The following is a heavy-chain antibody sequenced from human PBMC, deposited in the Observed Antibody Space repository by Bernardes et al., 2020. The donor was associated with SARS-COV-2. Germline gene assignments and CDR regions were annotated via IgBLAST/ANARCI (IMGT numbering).Heavy chain of an antibody. V-gene: IGHV3-30-3*01. D-gene: IGHD2-2*02. CDR3: ARGSVVPAAIFPRGYYYGMDV. CDR1: GFTFSSYA. CDR2: ISYDGSNK. Sequence: GGSLRLSCAASGFTFSSYAMHWVRQAPGKGLEWVAVISYDGSNKYYADSVKGRFTISRDNSKNTLYLQMNSLRAEDTAVCYCARGSVVPAAIFPRGYYYGMDVWGQGTTVTISS. J-gene: IGHJ6*02.